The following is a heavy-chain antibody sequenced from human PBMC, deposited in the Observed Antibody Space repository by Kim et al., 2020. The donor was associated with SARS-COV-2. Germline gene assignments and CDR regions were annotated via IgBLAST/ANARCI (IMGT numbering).Heavy chain of an antibody. V-gene: IGHV3-74*01. J-gene: IGHJ4*02. Sequence: GGSLRLSCAASGFTFRTYWMHWVRQAPGKGLVWVSRINSDGSSTNYAGSVKGRFTISRDNAKNTLYLQMNSLRAEDTAVYYCASEGVDTVMVGQFDYWGQGTLVTVSS. D-gene: IGHD5-18*01. CDR1: GFTFRTYW. CDR2: INSDGSST. CDR3: ASEGVDTVMVGQFDY.